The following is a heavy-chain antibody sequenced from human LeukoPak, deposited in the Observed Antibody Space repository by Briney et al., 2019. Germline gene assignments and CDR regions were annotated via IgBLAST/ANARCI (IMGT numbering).Heavy chain of an antibody. CDR1: GYTFTGYY. V-gene: IGHV1-2*02. CDR3: ARGRRRIMITFGGVYYFDY. Sequence: ASVKVSCKASGYTFTGYYMHWVRQAPGQGLEWMGWINPNSGGTNYAQKFQGRVTMTRDTSISTAYMELSRLGSDDTAVYYCARGRRRIMITFGGVYYFDYWGQGTLVTVSS. CDR2: INPNSGGT. D-gene: IGHD3-16*01. J-gene: IGHJ4*02.